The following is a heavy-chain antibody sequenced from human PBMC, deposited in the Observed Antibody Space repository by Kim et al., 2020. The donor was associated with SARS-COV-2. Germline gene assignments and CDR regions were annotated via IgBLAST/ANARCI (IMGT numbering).Heavy chain of an antibody. CDR3: ARDHSGWYRD. Sequence: GGSLRLSCAASGFTFSSYEMNWVRQAPGKGLEWVSYISSSGRTIYYADSVKGRFTISRDNAKNSLYLQMNSLRAEDTAVYYCARDHSGWYRDWGQGTLVSLSS. V-gene: IGHV3-48*03. CDR2: ISSSGRTI. D-gene: IGHD6-19*01. CDR1: GFTFSSYE. J-gene: IGHJ4*02.